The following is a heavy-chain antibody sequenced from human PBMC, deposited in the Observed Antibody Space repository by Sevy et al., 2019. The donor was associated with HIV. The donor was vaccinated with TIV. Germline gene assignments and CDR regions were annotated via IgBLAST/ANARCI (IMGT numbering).Heavy chain of an antibody. D-gene: IGHD3-10*01. J-gene: IGHJ6*03. Sequence: GGSLRLSCAASGFTFSSYGMHWVRQAPGKGLEWVAVISYDGSNKYYADSVKGRFTISRDNSKNTLYLQMNSLRAEDTAVYYCAKGGASGSYPPTNYFYYYYYIDVWGKGTTVTVSS. CDR3: AKGGASGSYPPTNYFYYYYYIDV. V-gene: IGHV3-30*18. CDR2: ISYDGSNK. CDR1: GFTFSSYG.